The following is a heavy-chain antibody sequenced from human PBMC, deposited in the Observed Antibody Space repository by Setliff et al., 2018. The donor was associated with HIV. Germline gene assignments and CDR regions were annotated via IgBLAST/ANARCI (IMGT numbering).Heavy chain of an antibody. Sequence: SETLSLTCAVSGYSISSDYYWGWIRQPPGKGLEWIGSIYHSGSTYYNPSLKSRVTISVDTSKNQFSLKLSSVTAADTAVYYCARGPLTVFGVVIIPNYFDCWGQGALVTVSS. V-gene: IGHV4-38-2*01. CDR1: GYSISSDYY. J-gene: IGHJ4*02. CDR2: IYHSGST. CDR3: ARGPLTVFGVVIIPNYFDC. D-gene: IGHD3-3*01.